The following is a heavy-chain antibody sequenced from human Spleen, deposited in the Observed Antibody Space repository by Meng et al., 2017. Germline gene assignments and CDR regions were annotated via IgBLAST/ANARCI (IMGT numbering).Heavy chain of an antibody. Sequence: ASVKVSCKASGGTFSSYAISWVRQAPGQGLEWMGHINPDTGDTLYAQKFQGRVSMTGDTSISTAYVVLSGLRSDDTAVYYCARGGDYPPKTGNDAFDIWGPGTMVTVSS. CDR1: GGTFSSYA. CDR3: ARGGDYPPKTGNDAFDI. CDR2: INPDTGDT. J-gene: IGHJ3*02. V-gene: IGHV1-2*06. D-gene: IGHD3-10*01.